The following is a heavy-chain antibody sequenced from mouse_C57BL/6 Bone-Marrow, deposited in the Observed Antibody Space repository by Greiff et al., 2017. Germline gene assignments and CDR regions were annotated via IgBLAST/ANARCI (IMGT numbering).Heavy chain of an antibody. CDR2: IYPGSGST. CDR1: GYTFTSYW. D-gene: IGHD2-14*01. CDR3: AREGVRLYYAMDY. J-gene: IGHJ4*01. V-gene: IGHV1-55*01. Sequence: QVQLQQPGAELVKPGASVKMSCKASGYTFTSYWITWVKQRPGQGLEWIGDIYPGSGSTNYNEKFKSKATLTVDTSSSTAYMQLSSLTSEDSAVYYCAREGVRLYYAMDYWGQGTSVTVSS.